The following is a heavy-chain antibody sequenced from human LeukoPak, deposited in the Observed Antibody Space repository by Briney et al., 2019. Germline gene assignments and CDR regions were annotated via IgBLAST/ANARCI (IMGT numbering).Heavy chain of an antibody. D-gene: IGHD3-22*01. CDR2: ISGSGGST. CDR3: AKDGSYYDSSGYYAY. V-gene: IGHV3-23*01. CDR1: GFTFSSYG. J-gene: IGHJ4*02. Sequence: GGSLRLSCAASGFTFSSYGMSWVRQAPGKGLEWVSAISGSGGSTYHADSVKGRFTISRDNSKNTLYLQMNSLRAEDTAVYYCAKDGSYYDSSGYYAYWGQGTLVTVSS.